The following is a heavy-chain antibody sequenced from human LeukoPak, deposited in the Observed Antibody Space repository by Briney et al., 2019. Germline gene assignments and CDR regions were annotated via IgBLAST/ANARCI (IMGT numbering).Heavy chain of an antibody. V-gene: IGHV3-66*02. CDR3: AKTDGSSGYYSSFYYYYMDV. Sequence: PGGSLRLSCAASGFTVNSNCMSWVRQAPGKGLEWVSVMYSGGDTDYADSVKGRVTVSRDNSKNTLFLQMNSLRAEDTAVYYCAKTDGSSGYYSSFYYYYMDVWGKGTTVTVSS. D-gene: IGHD3-22*01. CDR1: GFTVNSNC. J-gene: IGHJ6*03. CDR2: MYSGGDT.